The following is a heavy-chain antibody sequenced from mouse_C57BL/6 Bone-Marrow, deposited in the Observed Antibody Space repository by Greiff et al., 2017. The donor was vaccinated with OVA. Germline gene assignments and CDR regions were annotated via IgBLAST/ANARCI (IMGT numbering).Heavy chain of an antibody. CDR3: TRDDDYTWFAY. CDR2: ISSGGDYI. V-gene: IGHV5-9-1*02. D-gene: IGHD2-3*01. J-gene: IGHJ3*01. CDR1: GFTFSSYA. Sequence: EVKLMESGEGLVKPGGSLKLSCAASGFTFSSYAMSWVRQTPEKRLAWVAYISSGGDYIYYADPVKGRFTISRDNARNTLYLQMSSLKSEDTAMYYCTRDDDYTWFAYWGQGTLVTVSA.